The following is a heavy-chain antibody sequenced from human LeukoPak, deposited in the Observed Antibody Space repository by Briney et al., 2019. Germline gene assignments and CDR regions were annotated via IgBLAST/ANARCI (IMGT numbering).Heavy chain of an antibody. D-gene: IGHD6-25*01. V-gene: IGHV3-13*01. J-gene: IGHJ3*02. Sequence: GGSLRLSCAASGFTFSGYDMHWVRHATGKGLEWVSGIGIPGDTYYPGSVKGRFTISRENAKNSFYLQMNSLRAEDTAVYYCVRAHVAAGLAFDIWGQGTMVTVSS. CDR2: IGIPGDT. CDR1: GFTFSGYD. CDR3: VRAHVAAGLAFDI.